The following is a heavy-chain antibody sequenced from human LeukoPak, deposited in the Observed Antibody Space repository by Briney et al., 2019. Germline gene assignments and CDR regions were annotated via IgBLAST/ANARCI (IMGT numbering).Heavy chain of an antibody. J-gene: IGHJ5*02. CDR3: ARVPSIVVVTGIDNWFDP. D-gene: IGHD2-21*02. V-gene: IGHV1-18*01. CDR2: ISAYNGNT. Sequence: ASVKVSCKASGYTFSNYGINWVRQAPGQGLEWMGWISAYNGNTNYAQKLQGRVTMTTDTSTSTAYTELRSLRSDDTAVYYCARVPSIVVVTGIDNWFDPWGQGTLVTVSS. CDR1: GYTFSNYG.